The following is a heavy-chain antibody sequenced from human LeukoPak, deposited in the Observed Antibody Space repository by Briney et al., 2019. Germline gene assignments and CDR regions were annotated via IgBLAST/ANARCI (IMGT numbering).Heavy chain of an antibody. V-gene: IGHV1-2*02. CDR2: INPNSGGT. D-gene: IGHD6-13*01. Sequence: ASVKVSCKASGYTFTGYYMHWVRQAPGQGLEWMGWINPNSGGTNYAQKFQDRVTMTRDTPISTAYMELSRLRSDDTAVYYCARTLPIAAAGTFDYWGQGTLVTVSS. CDR1: GYTFTGYY. J-gene: IGHJ4*02. CDR3: ARTLPIAAAGTFDY.